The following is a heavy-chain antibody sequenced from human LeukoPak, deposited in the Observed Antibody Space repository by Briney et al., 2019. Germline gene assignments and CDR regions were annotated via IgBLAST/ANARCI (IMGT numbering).Heavy chain of an antibody. CDR1: GFTVSNNY. CDR3: ARDPSAVAANTYG. CDR2: IYSGGTT. Sequence: GGSLRLSCAASGFTVSNNYMNWVRQAPGKGLEWVSLIYSGGTTYYEDSVKGRFTISRDHYKNVLYLQMNSLRAEETAVYYCARDPSAVAANTYGWGQGTLVTVSS. V-gene: IGHV3-66*01. J-gene: IGHJ4*02. D-gene: IGHD6-25*01.